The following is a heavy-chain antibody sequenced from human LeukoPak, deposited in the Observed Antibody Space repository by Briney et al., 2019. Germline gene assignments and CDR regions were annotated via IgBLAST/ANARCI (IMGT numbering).Heavy chain of an antibody. J-gene: IGHJ4*02. V-gene: IGHV4-39*07. CDR1: GGSISSYY. CDR3: ARNIAAAGSYDY. CDR2: IYYSGST. Sequence: PSETLSLTCTVSGGSISSYYWGWIRQPPGKGLEWIGSIYYSGSTYYNPSLKSRVTISVDTSKNQFSLKLSSVTAADTAVYYCARNIAAAGSYDYWGQGTLVTVSS. D-gene: IGHD6-13*01.